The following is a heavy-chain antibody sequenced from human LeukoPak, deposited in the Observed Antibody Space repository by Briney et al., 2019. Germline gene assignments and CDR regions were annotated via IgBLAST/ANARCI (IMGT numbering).Heavy chain of an antibody. D-gene: IGHD6-19*01. Sequence: PSETLSLTCAVSGGSISSYYWSWIRQPPGKGLEWIGYIYYSGSTNYNPSLKSRVTISVDTSKNQFSLKLSSVTAADTAVYYCARTPIAVAPFDPWGQGTLVTVSS. CDR2: IYYSGST. V-gene: IGHV4-59*08. CDR3: ARTPIAVAPFDP. CDR1: GGSISSYY. J-gene: IGHJ5*02.